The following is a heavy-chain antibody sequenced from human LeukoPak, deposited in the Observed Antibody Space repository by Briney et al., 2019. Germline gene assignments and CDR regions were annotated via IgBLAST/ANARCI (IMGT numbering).Heavy chain of an antibody. V-gene: IGHV4-34*01. CDR2: INHSGST. Sequence: PSETLSLTCAVYGGSFSGYYWSWIRQPPGKGLEWIGEINHSGSTNYNPSLKSRVTISVDTSKNQFSLKLSSVTAADTAVYYCARRILLWFGELHHYYFGYWGQGTLVTVSS. CDR1: GGSFSGYY. J-gene: IGHJ4*02. CDR3: ARRILLWFGELHHYYFGY. D-gene: IGHD3-10*01.